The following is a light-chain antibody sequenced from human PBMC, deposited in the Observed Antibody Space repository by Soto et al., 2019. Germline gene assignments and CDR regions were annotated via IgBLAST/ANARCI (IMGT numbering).Light chain of an antibody. CDR2: GAS. CDR1: QSVSSN. Sequence: EIVMTQSPATLSVSPGERATLSCRASQSVSSNLAWYQQKPGQAPRLLMYGASTRATGIPARFSGSGSGTEFTLTISSLQSEDFAVYYCQQYIDWFRTFGQGTKVEIK. V-gene: IGKV3-15*01. CDR3: QQYIDWFRT. J-gene: IGKJ1*01.